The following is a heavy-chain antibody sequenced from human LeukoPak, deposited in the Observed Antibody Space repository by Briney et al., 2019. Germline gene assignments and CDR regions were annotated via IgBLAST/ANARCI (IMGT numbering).Heavy chain of an antibody. CDR1: GVSISRFY. D-gene: IGHD1-1*01. CDR3: VQTTGWPGFDY. CDR2: IYSGVPT. J-gene: IGHJ4*02. V-gene: IGHV4-4*09. Sequence: PSETLSLTCTTSGVSISRFYWSWVRQPPGKGLEWIGNIYSGVPTYFNPSLKSRVIISVDTSKNQFSLNLASVTAADTAMYYCVQTTGWPGFDYWGQGVLVTVSS.